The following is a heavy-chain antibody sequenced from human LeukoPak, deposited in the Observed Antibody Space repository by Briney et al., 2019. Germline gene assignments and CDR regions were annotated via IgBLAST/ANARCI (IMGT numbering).Heavy chain of an antibody. CDR2: ISSSSSYI. V-gene: IGHV3-21*01. J-gene: IGHJ4*02. D-gene: IGHD6-19*01. CDR3: ARAVLLQQWLFPSFDY. CDR1: GFTFSSYG. Sequence: GVSLRLSCAASGFTFSSYGMNWVRQAPGKGLEWVSSISSSSSYIYYADSVKGRFTISRDNAKNSLYLQMNSLRAEDTAVYYCARAVLLQQWLFPSFDYWGQGTLVTVSS.